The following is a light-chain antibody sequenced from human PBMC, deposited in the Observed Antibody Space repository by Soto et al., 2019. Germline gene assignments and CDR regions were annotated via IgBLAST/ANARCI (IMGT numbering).Light chain of an antibody. Sequence: EILWTQSPGRRSWSQMEGVTVSFKDIQSVSNSYIAWYQQKPGQAPRLLIYGASSRATGIPDRFSGSGYGTDFTLTLRTLEPEDFAVYYCQQYGSSPPITFRQGTRLEI. J-gene: IGKJ5*01. CDR2: GAS. V-gene: IGKV3-20*01. CDR1: QSVSNSY. CDR3: QQYGSSPPIT.